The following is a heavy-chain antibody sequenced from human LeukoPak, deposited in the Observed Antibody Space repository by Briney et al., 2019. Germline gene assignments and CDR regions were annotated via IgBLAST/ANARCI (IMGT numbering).Heavy chain of an antibody. CDR1: GGTFSSYA. CDR2: IIPIFGTA. CDR3: ARDGPDAFDI. V-gene: IGHV1-69*13. J-gene: IGHJ3*02. Sequence: ASVKVSCKASGGTFSSYAISWVRQAPGQGLEWMGGIIPIFGTANYAQKFQGRVTITADESTSTAYMELSSLRSEDTAVYYCARDGPDAFDIWGQGTMVIVSS.